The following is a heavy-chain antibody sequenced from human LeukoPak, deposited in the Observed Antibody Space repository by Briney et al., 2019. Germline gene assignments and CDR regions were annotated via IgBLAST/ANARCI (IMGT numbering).Heavy chain of an antibody. CDR3: ARKFTMVRGVSDYYYGMDV. J-gene: IGHJ6*02. D-gene: IGHD3-10*01. Sequence: GGSLRLSCAASGFTFSSYAMHWVRQAPGKGLEWVAVISYDGSNKYYADSVKGRFTISRDNSKNTLYLQMNSLRAEDTAVYYCARKFTMVRGVSDYYYGMDVWGQGTTVTVSS. CDR2: ISYDGSNK. V-gene: IGHV3-30-3*01. CDR1: GFTFSSYA.